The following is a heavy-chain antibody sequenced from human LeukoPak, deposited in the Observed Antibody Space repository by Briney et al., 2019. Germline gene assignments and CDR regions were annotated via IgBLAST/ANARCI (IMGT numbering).Heavy chain of an antibody. CDR1: GGSFSGYY. CDR3: ARAPWAYGNYVHAFDI. D-gene: IGHD4-11*01. CDR2: IYSGGRI. V-gene: IGHV4-34*01. J-gene: IGHJ3*02. Sequence: SETLSLTCAVYGGSFSGYYWSWIRQPPGKGLEWIGSIYSGGRIYYNPSLKSRVSISIDTSNNDLSLKVTSVTAADTAGYYCARAPWAYGNYVHAFDIWGQGTMVTVSS.